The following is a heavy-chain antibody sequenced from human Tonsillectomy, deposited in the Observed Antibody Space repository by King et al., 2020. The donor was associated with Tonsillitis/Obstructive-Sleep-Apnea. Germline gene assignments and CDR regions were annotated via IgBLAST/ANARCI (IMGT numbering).Heavy chain of an antibody. D-gene: IGHD3-3*01. V-gene: IGHV3-23*04. Sequence: VQLVESGGGLVQPGGSLRLSCAASGFTFSSYAMSWVRQAPGKGLEWVSAISGSGGSTYYADSVKGRFTISRDNSKNTLYLQMNSLRAEDTAVYYCAKSGYDFWSGYYAFDIWGQGTMVTVSS. CDR3: AKSGYDFWSGYYAFDI. J-gene: IGHJ3*02. CDR2: ISGSGGST. CDR1: GFTFSSYA.